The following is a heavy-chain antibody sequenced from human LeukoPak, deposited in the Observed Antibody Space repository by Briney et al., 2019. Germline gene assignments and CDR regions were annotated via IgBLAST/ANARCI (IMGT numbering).Heavy chain of an antibody. D-gene: IGHD4-23*01. CDR2: ISSSGRAI. CDR3: ARCPRWAHFDY. V-gene: IGHV3-48*03. Sequence: SGGSLRLSCAGSGFTFSSYEMNWVRQAAGKGLEWVSYISSSGRAIYYADSVKGRFTVSRDNAKNSLYPQMNSLRAEGTAVYYCARCPRWAHFDYWGQGTLVTVSS. CDR1: GFTFSSYE. J-gene: IGHJ4*02.